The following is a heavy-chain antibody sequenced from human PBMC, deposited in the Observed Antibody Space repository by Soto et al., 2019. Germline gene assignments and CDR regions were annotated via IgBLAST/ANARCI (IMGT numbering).Heavy chain of an antibody. J-gene: IGHJ4*02. CDR1: GFTCDDYT. D-gene: IGHD2-8*01. CDR3: AKGEGNGDCTNCVCFAHFDS. V-gene: IGHV3-43*01. Sequence: EVQLVESGGVVVQPGGSLRLSCAASGFTCDDYTMHWVRQAPGKGLEWVSLISWDGGSTYYADSVKGRFTISRDNSKNFLYLHMNRVRTEDSALYYCAKGEGNGDCTNCVCFAHFDSWVQGTLVTVSS. CDR2: ISWDGGST.